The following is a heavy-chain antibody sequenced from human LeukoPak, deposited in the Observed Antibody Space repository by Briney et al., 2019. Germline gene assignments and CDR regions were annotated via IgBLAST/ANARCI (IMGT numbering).Heavy chain of an antibody. D-gene: IGHD3-9*01. CDR3: ARTYYDIFSGESYYYCMDV. V-gene: IGHV3-48*04. CDR1: GFTFSSYS. CDR2: ISSSSSTI. J-gene: IGHJ6*03. Sequence: PGGSLRLSCAASGFTFSSYSMNWVRQAPGKGLEWVSYISSSSSTIYYADSVKGRFTISRDNAKNSLYLQMNSLRAEDTAVYYCARTYYDIFSGESYYYCMDVWGKGTTVTVSS.